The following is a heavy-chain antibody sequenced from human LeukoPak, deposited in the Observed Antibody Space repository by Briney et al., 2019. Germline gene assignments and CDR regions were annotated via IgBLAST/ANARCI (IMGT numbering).Heavy chain of an antibody. CDR3: AGMTYCSSTSCYAWFDP. D-gene: IGHD2-2*01. V-gene: IGHV4-4*02. J-gene: IGHJ5*02. CDR2: IYHTGST. Sequence: SETLSLTCAVSGGSISRSNWWSWIRQAPGKGLEWIGEIYHTGSTNYNPSLKSRVTISVDRSKNQFSLKLSSVTAADTAVYYCAGMTYCSSTSCYAWFDPWGQGTLVTVSS. CDR1: GGSISRSNW.